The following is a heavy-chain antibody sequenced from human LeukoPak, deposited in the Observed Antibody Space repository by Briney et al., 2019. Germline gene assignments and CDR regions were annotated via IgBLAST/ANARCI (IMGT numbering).Heavy chain of an antibody. D-gene: IGHD5-18*01. Sequence: ASVKVSCKASGGTFSSYAISWVRQAPGQGLEWMGGIIPIFGTANYAQKFQGRVTITTDESTSTAYMELSSLRSEDTAVYYRARFPGYSYGYHWFDPWGQGTLVTVSS. CDR1: GGTFSSYA. V-gene: IGHV1-69*05. J-gene: IGHJ5*02. CDR3: ARFPGYSYGYHWFDP. CDR2: IIPIFGTA.